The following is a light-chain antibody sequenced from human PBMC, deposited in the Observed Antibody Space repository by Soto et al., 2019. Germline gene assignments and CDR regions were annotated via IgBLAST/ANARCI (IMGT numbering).Light chain of an antibody. CDR2: YDD. CDR1: SSNIGNNA. Sequence: QSVLTQPPSVSEAPRQRVTISCSGSSSNIGNNAVNWYQQLPGKAPKLLIYYDDLLPSGVSDRFSGSKSGTSASLAISGLQSEDEADYYCAAWDVSLNAYVFGTGTKVTVL. CDR3: AAWDVSLNAYV. V-gene: IGLV1-36*01. J-gene: IGLJ1*01.